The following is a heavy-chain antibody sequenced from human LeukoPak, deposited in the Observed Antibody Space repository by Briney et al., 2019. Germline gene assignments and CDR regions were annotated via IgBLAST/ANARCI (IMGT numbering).Heavy chain of an antibody. V-gene: IGHV3-7*01. Sequence: PGGSLRLSCAASGFTFSSYWMSWVRQAPGKGLEWVANIKQDGSEKYYVDSVKGRFTTSRDNAKNSLYLQMNSLRAEDTAVYYCARERSQLLAPGDDAFDIWGQGTMVTVSS. CDR3: ARERSQLLAPGDDAFDI. CDR2: IKQDGSEK. CDR1: GFTFSSYW. J-gene: IGHJ3*02. D-gene: IGHD2-2*01.